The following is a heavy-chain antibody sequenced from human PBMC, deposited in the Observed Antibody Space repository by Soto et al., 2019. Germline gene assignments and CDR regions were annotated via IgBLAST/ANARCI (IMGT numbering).Heavy chain of an antibody. Sequence: EVQLLESGGGLVQPGGSLRLSCAASGFSFSTYAMRWVRQAPGKGLEWVSSITGGGGRGTYYGDSVKGRFTITRDDSKDTLYLQIESLRADDTAAYYCAKCHHNSGGSNGGMDVWGQGTTVTVSS. CDR1: GFSFSTYA. D-gene: IGHD3-10*01. J-gene: IGHJ6*02. CDR2: ITGGGGRGT. CDR3: AKCHHNSGGSNGGMDV. V-gene: IGHV3-23*01.